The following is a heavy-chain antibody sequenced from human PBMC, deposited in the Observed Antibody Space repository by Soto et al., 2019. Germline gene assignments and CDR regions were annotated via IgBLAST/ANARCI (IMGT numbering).Heavy chain of an antibody. CDR1: GVTFNTFA. CDR3: ARGLLGTTLYYGMAV. CDR2: ISGSGGST. V-gene: IGHV3-23*01. Sequence: EVPLLEFGGGLVQPGGSLRLSCAASGVTFNTFAMNWVRQAPGKGLGWVSLISGSGGSTYYADSVRGRFTISRDNSNNTLYLHMSTLRPEDTALYYCARGLLGTTLYYGMAVWGQGTTVTVS. D-gene: IGHD1-7*01. J-gene: IGHJ6*02.